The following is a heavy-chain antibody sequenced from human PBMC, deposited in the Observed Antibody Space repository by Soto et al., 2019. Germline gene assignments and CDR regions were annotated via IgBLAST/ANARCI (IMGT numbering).Heavy chain of an antibody. Sequence: GESLKISCKGSGYSFAGYWITWVRQKPGKGLEWMGRIDPSDSQTYYSPSFRGHVTISATKSITTVFLQWSSLRASDTAMYYCARQIYDADTGPNFQYYFESWGQGNPVTV. D-gene: IGHD5-18*01. CDR1: GYSFAGYW. V-gene: IGHV5-10-1*01. CDR2: IDPSDSQT. J-gene: IGHJ4*02. CDR3: ARQIYDADTGPNFQYYFES.